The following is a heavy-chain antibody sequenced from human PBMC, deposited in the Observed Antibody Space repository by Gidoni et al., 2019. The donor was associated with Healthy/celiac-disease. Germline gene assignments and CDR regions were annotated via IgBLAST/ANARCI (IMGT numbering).Heavy chain of an antibody. Sequence: QVQLQQWGAGLLKPSETLSLTCAVYGGSFSGYYWSWIRQPPGKGLELIGEINHSGSTNYNPSLKSRVTISVDTSKNQFSLKLSSVTAADTAVYYCARTRVPHYYYYGMDVWGQGTTVTVSS. D-gene: IGHD2-2*01. V-gene: IGHV4-34*01. CDR3: ARTRVPHYYYYGMDV. J-gene: IGHJ6*02. CDR2: INHSGST. CDR1: GGSFSGYY.